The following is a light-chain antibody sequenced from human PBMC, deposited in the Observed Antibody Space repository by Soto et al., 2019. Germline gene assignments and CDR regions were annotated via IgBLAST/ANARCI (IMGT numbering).Light chain of an antibody. CDR2: GAS. CDR1: QSVSSSY. CDR3: QQYGSSGT. Sequence: EIVLTQPPCTVSLSPCDRATLTCRASQSVSSSYLAWYQKKPGQAHRLLIYGASNRATGLPERFSGSASGTDFTLTISRLEPEDFAVYYCQQYGSSGTFGQGTKVDIK. V-gene: IGKV3-20*01. J-gene: IGKJ1*01.